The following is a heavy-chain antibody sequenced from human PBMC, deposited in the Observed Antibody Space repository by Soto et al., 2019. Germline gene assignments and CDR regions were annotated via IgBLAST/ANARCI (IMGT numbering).Heavy chain of an antibody. D-gene: IGHD1-26*01. Sequence: EVQLLESGGGLVQPGGSLSLSCVGSGFPFSTYTINWVRQTPGKGPEWVSGIYGDATKTHYPDSVRGRFNISRDNTRNIVYLQMYSLRAEDTAIYYCVKDLTPDGLWEFDYWGQGTPVTVSS. CDR1: GFPFSTYT. CDR3: VKDLTPDGLWEFDY. V-gene: IGHV3-23*01. CDR2: IYGDATKT. J-gene: IGHJ4*02.